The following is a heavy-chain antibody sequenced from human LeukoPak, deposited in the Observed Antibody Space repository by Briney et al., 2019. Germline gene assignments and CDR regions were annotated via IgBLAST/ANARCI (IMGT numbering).Heavy chain of an antibody. D-gene: IGHD5-24*01. CDR1: GFSLSTSGMC. CDR2: IDWDDDR. Sequence: SGPALVKPTQTLTLTCTFSGFSLSTSGMCVSWIRQPPGKALEWLARIDWDDDRYYNTSLKTRLTISKDTSKNQVVLTMTNMDPVDTVTYYCARSSRDHYNNYGMDVWGQGTTVTVSS. V-gene: IGHV2-70*11. J-gene: IGHJ6*02. CDR3: ARSSRDHYNNYGMDV.